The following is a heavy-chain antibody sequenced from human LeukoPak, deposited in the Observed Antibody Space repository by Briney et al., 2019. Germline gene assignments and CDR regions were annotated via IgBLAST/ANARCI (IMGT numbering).Heavy chain of an antibody. J-gene: IGHJ4*02. CDR1: GGSFSSYY. D-gene: IGHD3-10*01. CDR3: ARVRGSGSRRRLFDY. CDR2: INHSGST. Sequence: PSETRSLTCAVYGGSFSSYYWSWIRQPPGKGLEWIGEINHSGSTNYNPSLKSRVTISVDTSKNQFSLKLSSVTAADTAVYYCARVRGSGSRRRLFDYWGQGTLVTVSS. V-gene: IGHV4-34*01.